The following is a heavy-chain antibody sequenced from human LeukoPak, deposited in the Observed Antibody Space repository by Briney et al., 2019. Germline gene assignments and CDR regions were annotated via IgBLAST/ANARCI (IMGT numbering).Heavy chain of an antibody. CDR1: GYTFSSYD. V-gene: IGHV1-8*01. CDR3: ARGIHGGTYRVGHYEMDV. CDR2: MNPNSANT. J-gene: IGHJ6*02. D-gene: IGHD1-26*01. Sequence: ASVKVSCKASGYTFSSYDINWVRQATGQGLEWMGWMNPNSANTGYAQKFQGRVTMTRNTSISTAYMELSSLRSEDKGVYYCARGIHGGTYRVGHYEMDVWGQGTTVTVSS.